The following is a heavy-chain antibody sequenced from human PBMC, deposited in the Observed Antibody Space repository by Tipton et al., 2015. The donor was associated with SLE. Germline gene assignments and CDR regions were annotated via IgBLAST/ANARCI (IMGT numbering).Heavy chain of an antibody. Sequence: TLSLTCTVSGGSISSSSYYWGWIRQPPGKGLGWIGSIYYSGSTNYNPSLKSRVTISVDTSKNQFSLKLSSVTAADTAVYYCARGLSSGWFDHWGQGTLVTVSS. J-gene: IGHJ5*02. CDR1: GGSISSSSYY. CDR3: ARGLSSGWFDH. V-gene: IGHV4-39*07. CDR2: IYYSGST. D-gene: IGHD6-19*01.